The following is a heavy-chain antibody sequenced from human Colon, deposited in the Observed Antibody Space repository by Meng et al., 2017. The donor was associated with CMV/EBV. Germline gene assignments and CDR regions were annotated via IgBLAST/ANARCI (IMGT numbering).Heavy chain of an antibody. CDR1: GYPFTNYK. V-gene: IGHV1-8*01. CDR2: MNPNSGET. CDR3: AVIVPATDYSYGTDL. Sequence: ASVKVSCKASGYPFTNYKINWVRQATGQGLEWMGWMNPNSGETGFARKFQGRITMTRDTSISTAYLELTTLKSEDTALYFCAVIVPATDYSYGTDLWGQGTTVTVSS. J-gene: IGHJ6*02. D-gene: IGHD2-15*01.